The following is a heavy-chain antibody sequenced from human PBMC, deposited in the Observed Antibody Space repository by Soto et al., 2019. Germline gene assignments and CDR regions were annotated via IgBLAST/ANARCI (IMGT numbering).Heavy chain of an antibody. Sequence: ASVKVSCEASGYTFTSYGISWVRQAPGQGLEWMGWISAYNGNTNYAQKLQGRVTMTTDTSTSTAYMELTRLRSDDTAVYYCARDSQEGYYYYGMDVWGQGTTVTVSS. J-gene: IGHJ6*02. CDR3: ARDSQEGYYYYGMDV. CDR2: ISAYNGNT. V-gene: IGHV1-18*01. CDR1: GYTFTSYG.